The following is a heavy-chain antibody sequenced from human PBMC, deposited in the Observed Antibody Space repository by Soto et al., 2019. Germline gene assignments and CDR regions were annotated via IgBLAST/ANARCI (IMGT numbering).Heavy chain of an antibody. CDR3: ARAPHHYYDSSGYFDY. CDR2: INAGNGNT. J-gene: IGHJ4*02. Sequence: GASVKVSCKASGYTFTSYAMHWVRQAPGQRLEWMGWINAGNGNTKYSQKFQGRVTITRDTSASTAYMELSSLRSEDTAVYYCARAPHHYYDSSGYFDYWGQGTLVTVSS. V-gene: IGHV1-3*01. CDR1: GYTFTSYA. D-gene: IGHD3-22*01.